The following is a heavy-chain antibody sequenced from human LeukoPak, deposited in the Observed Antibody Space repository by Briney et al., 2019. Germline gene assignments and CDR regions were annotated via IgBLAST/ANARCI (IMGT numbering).Heavy chain of an antibody. CDR2: INHSGST. CDR1: GGSFSGYY. J-gene: IGHJ4*02. V-gene: IGHV4-34*01. D-gene: IGHD6-19*01. CDR3: ARTSSSGIVGWYYFDY. Sequence: KPSETLSLTCAVYGGSFSGYYWSWIRQPPGKGLEWIGEINHSGSTYYNPSLKSRVTISVDTSKNQFSLKLSSVTAADTAVYYCARTSSSGIVGWYYFDYWGQGTLVTVSS.